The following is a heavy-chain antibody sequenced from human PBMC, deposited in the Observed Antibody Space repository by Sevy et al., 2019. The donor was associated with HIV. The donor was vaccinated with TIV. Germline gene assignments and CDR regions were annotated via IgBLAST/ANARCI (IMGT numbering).Heavy chain of an antibody. J-gene: IGHJ5*02. Sequence: GGSLRLSCAASGFTFSNYWMNWVRQAPGKGLEWVANIKEDGSEKNYVDSVKGRFTISGDNAKNSLFLQMNGLRAEDTAVYYCARAVDSRSWLPYNWFDPWGQGTLVTVSS. CDR3: ARAVDSRSWLPYNWFDP. D-gene: IGHD6-13*01. CDR2: IKEDGSEK. V-gene: IGHV3-7*01. CDR1: GFTFSNYW.